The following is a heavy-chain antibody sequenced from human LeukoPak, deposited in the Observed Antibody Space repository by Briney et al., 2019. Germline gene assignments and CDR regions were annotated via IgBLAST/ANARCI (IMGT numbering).Heavy chain of an antibody. Sequence: GGSLRLSCSASAFTFCSYGMDWVRQAPGKGLEWVAFIRYDGSNKYYADSVKGRFTICRDNSKNTLYLQMYSLRAEDTAVYYCATSHCSSNSCSDDAFDIWDQGTMVTVSS. CDR1: AFTFCSYG. V-gene: IGHV3-30*02. D-gene: IGHD2-2*01. CDR2: IRYDGSNK. J-gene: IGHJ3*02. CDR3: ATSHCSSNSCSDDAFDI.